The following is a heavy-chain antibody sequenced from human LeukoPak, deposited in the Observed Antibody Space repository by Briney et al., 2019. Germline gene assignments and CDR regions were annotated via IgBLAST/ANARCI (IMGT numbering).Heavy chain of an antibody. CDR3: ARVDYGDYSYYYYMDV. Sequence: GGSLRLSCAASGFTFSSYGMRWVRQAPGKGLEWVSSISTSSSYIYYADSVKGRFTISRDNAKNSLYLQMNSLRAEDTAVYYCARVDYGDYSYYYYMDVWGKGTTVTISS. D-gene: IGHD4-17*01. V-gene: IGHV3-21*01. J-gene: IGHJ6*03. CDR1: GFTFSSYG. CDR2: ISTSSSYI.